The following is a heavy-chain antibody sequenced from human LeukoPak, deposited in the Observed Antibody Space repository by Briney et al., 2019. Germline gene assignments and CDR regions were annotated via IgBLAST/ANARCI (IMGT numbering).Heavy chain of an antibody. D-gene: IGHD3-10*01. V-gene: IGHV4-38-2*01. CDR1: GYSINSAYY. J-gene: IGHJ5*02. CDR3: ARLTPGKNWFDP. CDR2: MYHSGIT. Sequence: SETLSLTCVVSGYSINSAYYWGWIRQPPGKGLEWIASMYHSGITYYNSSLKSRATISVDTSKNQFSLKLNSVTAADTSIYYCARLTPGKNWFDPWGHGTLVTVSS.